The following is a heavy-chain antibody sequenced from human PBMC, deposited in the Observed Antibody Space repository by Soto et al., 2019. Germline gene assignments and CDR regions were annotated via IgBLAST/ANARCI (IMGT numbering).Heavy chain of an antibody. V-gene: IGHV1-69*01. Sequence: QVQLVQSGAEVKKPGSSVKVSCKASGGTFSSYAISWVRQAPGQGLEWMGGIIPIFGTANYAQKFQCRVTITADESTSTAYMELSSLRSEDTAVYYCARDPWDDSNGLNWFDPWGQGTLVTVSS. J-gene: IGHJ5*02. CDR3: ARDPWDDSNGLNWFDP. CDR1: GGTFSSYA. D-gene: IGHD4-4*01. CDR2: IIPIFGTA.